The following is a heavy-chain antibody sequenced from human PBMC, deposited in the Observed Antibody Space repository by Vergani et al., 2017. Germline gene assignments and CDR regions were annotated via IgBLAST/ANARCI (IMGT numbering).Heavy chain of an antibody. D-gene: IGHD6-13*01. Sequence: QVQLQESGPGLVKPSETLSLTCTVSGGSLSSYYWSWIRQPPGKGLEWIGYIYYIGITNYTTSLKSRVTISVDTSKNQFPLKLSSVTAADTAVYYGARGGDSSWYFSSGPYYYGMDVWGQGTTVTVSS. V-gene: IGHV4-59*01. CDR2: IYYIGIT. J-gene: IGHJ6*02. CDR1: GGSLSSYY. CDR3: ARGGDSSWYFSSGPYYYGMDV.